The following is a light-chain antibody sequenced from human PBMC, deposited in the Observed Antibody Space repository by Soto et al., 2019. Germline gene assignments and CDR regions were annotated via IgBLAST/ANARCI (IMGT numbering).Light chain of an antibody. Sequence: DIPMTQSPSSLSASVGDRVTITCRASQSISNYLNWYQQKPGKAPKLLIYAASNLQSGVPSRFSGSRSGTEFTLAISSLQPEDFATYYCQQSYNAPRTFGQGTKVEIK. CDR1: QSISNY. CDR2: AAS. V-gene: IGKV1-39*01. J-gene: IGKJ1*01. CDR3: QQSYNAPRT.